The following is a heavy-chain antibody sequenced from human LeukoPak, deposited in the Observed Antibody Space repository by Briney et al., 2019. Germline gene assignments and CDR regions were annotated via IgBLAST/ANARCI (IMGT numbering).Heavy chain of an antibody. J-gene: IGHJ4*02. CDR1: GYTFTGYY. V-gene: IGHV1-2*06. Sequence: ASVKVSCKASGYTFTGYYMHWVRQAPGQGLEWMGRINPNSGGTNYAQKFQGRVTMTRDTSISTAYMELSRLRSDDTAVYYCARDLARIAVAGRDYWGQGTLVTVSS. D-gene: IGHD6-13*01. CDR2: INPNSGGT. CDR3: ARDLARIAVAGRDY.